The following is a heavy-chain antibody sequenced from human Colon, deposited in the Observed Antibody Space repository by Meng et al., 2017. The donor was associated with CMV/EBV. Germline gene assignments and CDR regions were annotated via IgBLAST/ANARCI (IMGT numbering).Heavy chain of an antibody. CDR1: GFTFSSYA. CDR3: AREGFSNFDY. D-gene: IGHD4-11*01. Sequence: GESLKISCAASGFTFSSYAMSWVRQAPGKGLEWVSGISSSGGSTYYGDSVKGRFTISRDSSKNTLYLLMNSLRAEDTALYYCAREGFSNFDYWGQGTLVTVSS. J-gene: IGHJ4*02. CDR2: ISSSGGST. V-gene: IGHV3-23*01.